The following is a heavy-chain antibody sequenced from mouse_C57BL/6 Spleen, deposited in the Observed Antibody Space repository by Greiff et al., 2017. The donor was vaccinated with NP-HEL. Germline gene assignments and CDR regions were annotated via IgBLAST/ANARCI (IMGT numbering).Heavy chain of an antibody. CDR2: ISSGGDYI. CDR3: TREGYYGSSYPFAY. D-gene: IGHD1-1*01. Sequence: EVKVEESGEGLVKPGGSLKLSCAASGFTFSSYAMSWVRQTPEKRLEWVAYISSGGDYIYYADTVKGRFTISRDNARNTLYLQMSSLKSEDTAMYYCTREGYYGSSYPFAYWGQGTLVTVSA. J-gene: IGHJ3*01. V-gene: IGHV5-9-1*02. CDR1: GFTFSSYA.